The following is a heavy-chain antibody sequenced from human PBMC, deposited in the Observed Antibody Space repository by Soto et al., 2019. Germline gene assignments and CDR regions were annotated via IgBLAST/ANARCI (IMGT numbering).Heavy chain of an antibody. CDR1: GGSISSGDYY. CDR3: ARGGTYGFHRGGYDC. V-gene: IGHV4-30-4*01. Sequence: QVQLQESGPGLVKPSQTLSLTCTVSGGSISSGDYYWSWIRQPPGKGLEWIGYIYYSGSTYYNPSPKSRVSIXXDXAXXHFSRELSSVPAADTAVDYCARGGTYGFHRGGYDCWGQGTLVTVSS. D-gene: IGHD3-16*01. CDR2: IYYSGST. J-gene: IGHJ4*02.